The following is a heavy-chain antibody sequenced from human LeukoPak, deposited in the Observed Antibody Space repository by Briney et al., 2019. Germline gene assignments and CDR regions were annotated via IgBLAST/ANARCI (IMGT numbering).Heavy chain of an antibody. V-gene: IGHV1-69*05. Sequence: SVKVSCKASGGTFNSYAISWVRQAPGQGLEWMGGIIPIFGTANYPHKFQGRVTITTDASTSTAYMELSSLRSEDTDVYYCGIGGGSGTIGYYYYYMDVWGKGTTVTVSS. CDR1: GGTFNSYA. CDR2: IIPIFGTA. CDR3: GIGGGSGTIGYYYYYMDV. J-gene: IGHJ6*03. D-gene: IGHD3-10*01.